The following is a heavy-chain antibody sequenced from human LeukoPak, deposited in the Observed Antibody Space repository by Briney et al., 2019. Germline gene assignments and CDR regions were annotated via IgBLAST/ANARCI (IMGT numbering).Heavy chain of an antibody. V-gene: IGHV1-18*01. CDR1: GYTFTSYG. CDR2: ISAYNGNT. J-gene: IGHJ4*02. D-gene: IGHD3-10*01. Sequence: ASVKVSCKASGYTFTSYGISWVRQAPGQGLEWMGWISAYNGNTNYAQKLQGRVTMTTDTSTSTAYMELRSLRSDDTAVYYCAREPPPYYYGSGSYSFDYWGQGTLVTVSS. CDR3: AREPPPYYYGSGSYSFDY.